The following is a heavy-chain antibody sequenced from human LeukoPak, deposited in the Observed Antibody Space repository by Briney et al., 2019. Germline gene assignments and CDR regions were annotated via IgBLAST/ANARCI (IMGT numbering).Heavy chain of an antibody. Sequence: SETLSLTCTVSGGSISSYYWSWIRQPPGKGLEWIGYIYYSGSTNYKPSLKSRVIISVDTSKNQFSLKLSSVTAADTAVYYCARDRFFGDYGDYYYYMDVWGKGTTVTISS. CDR3: ARDRFFGDYGDYYYYMDV. J-gene: IGHJ6*03. CDR1: GGSISSYY. CDR2: IYYSGST. V-gene: IGHV4-59*12. D-gene: IGHD4-17*01.